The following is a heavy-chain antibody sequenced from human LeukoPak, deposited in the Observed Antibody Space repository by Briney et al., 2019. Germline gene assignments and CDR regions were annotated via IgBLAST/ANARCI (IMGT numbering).Heavy chain of an antibody. CDR2: IYYSGST. J-gene: IGHJ5*02. Sequence: SETLSLTCTVSGGSISSSSYYWGWIRQPPGKGLEWIGSIYYSGSTYYNPSLKSRVTISVDTSKNQFSLKLSSVTAADTAVYYCARVLGYCSGGSCYGHWFDPWGQGTLVTVSS. D-gene: IGHD2-15*01. CDR1: GGSISSSSYY. V-gene: IGHV4-39*07. CDR3: ARVLGYCSGGSCYGHWFDP.